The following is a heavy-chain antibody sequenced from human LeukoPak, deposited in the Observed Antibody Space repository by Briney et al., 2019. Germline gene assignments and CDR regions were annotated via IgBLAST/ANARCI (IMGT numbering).Heavy chain of an antibody. CDR2: IIPIFGTA. V-gene: IGHV1-69*13. CDR3: AVRDSGSFYWFDP. Sequence: SVKVSCKASGGTFSSYAISWVRQAPGQGLEWMGGIIPIFGTANYAQKFQGRVTITADESTSTAYMELSSLRSEDTAVYYCAVRDSGSFYWFDPWGQGTLVAVSS. J-gene: IGHJ5*02. D-gene: IGHD1-26*01. CDR1: GGTFSSYA.